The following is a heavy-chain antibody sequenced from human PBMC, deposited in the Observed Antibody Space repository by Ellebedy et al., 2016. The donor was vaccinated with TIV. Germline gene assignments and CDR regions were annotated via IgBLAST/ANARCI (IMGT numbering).Heavy chain of an antibody. CDR2: IYPGAGST. D-gene: IGHD4-23*01. V-gene: IGHV1-46*01. J-gene: IGHJ3*02. Sequence: AASVKVSCKASGYSFTTHYVHWVRQAPGQGLDWMGVIYPGAGSTDYAQKFQGRVTLTGDTSTSTVYMQLSSLRSEDTAVYYCARGVTASGNDAFDIWGQGTVVTVSS. CDR3: ARGVTASGNDAFDI. CDR1: GYSFTTHY.